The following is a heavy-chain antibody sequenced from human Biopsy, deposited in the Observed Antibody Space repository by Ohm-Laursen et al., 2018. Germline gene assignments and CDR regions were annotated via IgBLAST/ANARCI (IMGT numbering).Heavy chain of an antibody. V-gene: IGHV1-2*02. Sequence: ASVKVSCNASGYTFTDYSLHWVRQAPGQGLEWMGWVNPNSGATNYAQKFQGRVTMTSDTSISTAYIELRGLISDDTAVYFCARDRMVTIITLVRADTFDIWGQGTLVSVSS. D-gene: IGHD3-10*01. CDR2: VNPNSGAT. CDR3: ARDRMVTIITLVRADTFDI. J-gene: IGHJ3*02. CDR1: GYTFTDYS.